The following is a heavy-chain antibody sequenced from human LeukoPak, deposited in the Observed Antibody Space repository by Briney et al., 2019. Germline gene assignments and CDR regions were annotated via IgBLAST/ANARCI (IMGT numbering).Heavy chain of an antibody. V-gene: IGHV1-8*01. J-gene: IGHJ5*02. D-gene: IGHD3-22*01. CDR1: GYTFTSYD. Sequence: ASVKVSCKASGYTFTSYDINWVRQATGQGLEWMGWMNPNSGNTGYAQKFQGRVTMARNTSISTAYMELSSLRSEDTAVYYCARAGYYDSSGYYWFDPWGQGTLVTVSS. CDR2: MNPNSGNT. CDR3: ARAGYYDSSGYYWFDP.